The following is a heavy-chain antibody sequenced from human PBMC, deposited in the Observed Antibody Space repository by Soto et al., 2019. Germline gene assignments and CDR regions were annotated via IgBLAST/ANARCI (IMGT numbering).Heavy chain of an antibody. Sequence: PXESLRISFGGAGYSFPNYWIGLVRQMPGKGLEWMGFIYPGDSDTKYNPSFQGQVTISVDKSLRTAYLQWSGLKASDTAMYYCVREYTSSLTFDYWGQGTLVTVYS. CDR3: VREYTSSLTFDY. CDR2: IYPGDSDT. J-gene: IGHJ4*02. CDR1: GYSFPNYW. D-gene: IGHD2-2*01. V-gene: IGHV5-51*01.